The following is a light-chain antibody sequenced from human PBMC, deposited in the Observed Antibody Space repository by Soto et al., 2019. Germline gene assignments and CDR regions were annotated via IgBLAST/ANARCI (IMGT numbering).Light chain of an antibody. V-gene: IGLV1-40*01. CDR1: SSNIGAGYE. CDR2: GNS. J-gene: IGLJ3*02. CDR3: QSYDSSLSAL. Sequence: QSVLTQPPSVSGAPGQRVTISCTGSSSNIGAGYEVHWYQQLPGTAPKLLIYGNSNRPSGVPDRFSGSKSGTSASLAITGLQAEDEADYYCQSYDSSLSALFGGGTNVTVL.